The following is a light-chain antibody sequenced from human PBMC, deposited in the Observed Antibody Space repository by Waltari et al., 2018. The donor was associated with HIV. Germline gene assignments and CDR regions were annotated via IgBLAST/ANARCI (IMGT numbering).Light chain of an antibody. CDR2: RNN. V-gene: IGLV1-47*01. CDR1: NANIGSNF. J-gene: IGLJ3*02. CDR3: AAWDDRLIGSWV. Sequence: QSVLTQPPSASGTPGQRVTISFSGSNANIGSNFLYWYQHLPGTAPRLLFYRNNQRPSGVPDRFSGSKSGTSASLAIIGLRSEDEADYYCAAWDDRLIGSWVFGGGTKLTVL.